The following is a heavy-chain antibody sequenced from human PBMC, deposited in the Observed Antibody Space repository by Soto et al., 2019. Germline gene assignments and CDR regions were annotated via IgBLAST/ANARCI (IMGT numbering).Heavy chain of an antibody. CDR3: AKQTRGSSSSPYCSGGSCPLDS. CDR1: GFTFSSYG. Sequence: WVALRLSCAASGFTFSSYGMHWVRQAPGKGLEWVAVISYDGSNKYYADSVKGRFTISRDNSKNTLYLQMNSLRAEDTAVYYCAKQTRGSSSSPYCSGGSCPLDSWGQGTLVTVSS. J-gene: IGHJ4*02. CDR2: ISYDGSNK. V-gene: IGHV3-30*18. D-gene: IGHD2-15*01.